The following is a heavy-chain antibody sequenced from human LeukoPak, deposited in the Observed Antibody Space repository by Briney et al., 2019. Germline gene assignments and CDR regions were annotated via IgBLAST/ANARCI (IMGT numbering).Heavy chain of an antibody. J-gene: IGHJ4*02. V-gene: IGHV1-3*01. CDR1: GYTFTSYA. D-gene: IGHD2-2*01. CDR2: INAGNGNT. Sequence: GASVKVSCKASGYTFTSYAMHWVRQAPGQRLERMGWINAGNGNTKYSQKFQGRVTITRDTSASTAYMELSSLRSEDTAVYYCARSHWLGYCSSTSCFPLGYWGQGTLVTVSS. CDR3: ARSHWLGYCSSTSCFPLGY.